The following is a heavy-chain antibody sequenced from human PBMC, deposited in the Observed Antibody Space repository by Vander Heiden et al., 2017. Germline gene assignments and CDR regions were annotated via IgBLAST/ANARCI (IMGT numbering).Heavy chain of an antibody. CDR3: ARDRSRNWLATYYYYGMDV. D-gene: IGHD6-19*01. V-gene: IGHV6-1*01. CDR1: GDSVSSHSAA. CDR2: TYYRSKWYN. J-gene: IGHJ6*02. Sequence: QVQLQQSGPGLVKPSQTLSLTCAISGDSVSSHSAAWNWIRQSPSRGLEWLGRTYYRSKWYNDYAVSVKSRITINPDTSKNQFSLQLNSVTPEDTAVYYCARDRSRNWLATYYYYGMDVWGQGTTVTVAS.